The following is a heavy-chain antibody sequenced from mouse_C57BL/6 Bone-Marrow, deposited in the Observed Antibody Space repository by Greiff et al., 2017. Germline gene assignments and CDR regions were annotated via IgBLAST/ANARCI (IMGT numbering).Heavy chain of an antibody. D-gene: IGHD3-1*01. CDR2: IYPTSCRT. J-gene: IGHJ2*01. Sequence: QVQLQQPGAELVKPGASVKMSCKASGYTFTSYWITWVKQRPGQGLEWIGDIYPTSCRTNYNEKFTSKAILTVDTSSNTASMQLSSLTSEDSAVFYCARSGPRGRSFDYWGQGTTLTVSS. CDR3: ARSGPRGRSFDY. CDR1: GYTFTSYW. V-gene: IGHV1-55*01.